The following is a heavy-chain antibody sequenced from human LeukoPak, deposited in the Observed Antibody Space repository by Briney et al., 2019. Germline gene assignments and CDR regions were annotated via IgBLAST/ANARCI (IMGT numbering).Heavy chain of an antibody. CDR2: IYSGGST. J-gene: IGHJ4*02. V-gene: IGHV3-66*01. CDR1: GFTFSSYG. CDR3: ARVTPWPEATFDY. Sequence: PGGSLRLSCAASGFTFSSYGMNWVRQAPGKGLEWVSVIYSGGSTYYADSVKGRFTISRDNSKNTLYLQMNSLRAEDTAVYYCARVTPWPEATFDYWGQGTLVTVSS. D-gene: IGHD1-14*01.